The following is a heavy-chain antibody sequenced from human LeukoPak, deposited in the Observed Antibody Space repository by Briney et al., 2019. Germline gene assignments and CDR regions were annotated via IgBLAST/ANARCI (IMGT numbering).Heavy chain of an antibody. Sequence: ASVKVSCKASGYTFTSYDINWVRQATGQGLEGMGRIIPILGIANYAQKFQGRVTITADKSTSTAYMELSSPRARRAAVYYFARVGAAAGHYYYGMEVWGQGTTVTVFS. CDR1: GYTFTSYD. J-gene: IGHJ6*02. V-gene: IGHV1-69*04. CDR2: IIPILGIA. D-gene: IGHD6-13*01. CDR3: ARVGAAAGHYYYGMEV.